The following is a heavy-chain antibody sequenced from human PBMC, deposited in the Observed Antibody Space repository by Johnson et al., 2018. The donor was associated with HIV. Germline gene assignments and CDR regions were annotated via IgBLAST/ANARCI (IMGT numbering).Heavy chain of an antibody. Sequence: EVQLVESGGGLVQPGGSLRLSCAASGFTFSSYWMSWVRQAPGKGLEWVANIKQDGSEKYYVDSVKGRFTISRDNAKKSLYLQMNSLRAEDTAVYYCAKGLRPYGSGPSDAFDIWGQGTMVTVSS. CDR2: IKQDGSEK. V-gene: IGHV3-7*01. CDR1: GFTFSSYW. D-gene: IGHD3-10*01. CDR3: AKGLRPYGSGPSDAFDI. J-gene: IGHJ3*02.